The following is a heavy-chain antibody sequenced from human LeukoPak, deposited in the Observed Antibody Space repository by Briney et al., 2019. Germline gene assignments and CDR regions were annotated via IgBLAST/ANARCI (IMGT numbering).Heavy chain of an antibody. CDR2: IYYSGST. J-gene: IGHJ4*02. V-gene: IGHV4-39*01. D-gene: IGHD6-19*01. CDR1: GGSISSSSYY. Sequence: SSETLSLTCTVSGGSISSSSYYWGWIRQPPGKGLEWIGSIYYSGSTYYNPSLKSRVTISVDTSKSQFSLKLTSVTAADTAVYYCARQSTKYSSGWFSDYWGQGTLVTVSS. CDR3: ARQSTKYSSGWFSDY.